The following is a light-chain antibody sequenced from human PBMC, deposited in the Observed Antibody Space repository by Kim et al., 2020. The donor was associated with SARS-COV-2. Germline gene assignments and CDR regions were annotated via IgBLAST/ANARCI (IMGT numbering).Light chain of an antibody. CDR2: WAS. J-gene: IGKJ4*01. Sequence: DIVMTQSPDSLAVSLGERATINCKSSQSVLYRSNNKNYLAWYQQKPRQPPKLLIYWASTRESGVPDRFSGSGSGTDFTLSISSLQAEDVAVYYCQQYYSSPLTFGGGTKVDIK. CDR3: QQYYSSPLT. V-gene: IGKV4-1*01. CDR1: QSVLYRSNNKNY.